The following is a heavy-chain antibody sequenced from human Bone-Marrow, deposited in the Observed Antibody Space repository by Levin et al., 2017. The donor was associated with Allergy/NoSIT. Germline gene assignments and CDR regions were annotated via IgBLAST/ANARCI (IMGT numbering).Heavy chain of an antibody. V-gene: IGHV3-74*01. CDR2: INPDGSST. CDR3: AKIDAY. J-gene: IGHJ4*02. Sequence: VGSLRLSCAASGFTFSSYWMHWVRQAPGKGLVWVSRINPDGSSTSYAGSVKGRFTVSRDNARKTLYLQMNSLRAEDTAVYYCAKIDAYWGQGTLVSVSS. CDR1: GFTFSSYW. D-gene: IGHD2/OR15-2a*01.